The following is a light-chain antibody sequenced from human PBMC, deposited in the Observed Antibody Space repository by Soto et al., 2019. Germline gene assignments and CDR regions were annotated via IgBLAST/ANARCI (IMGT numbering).Light chain of an antibody. J-gene: IGKJ1*01. CDR3: QQYRDLPQT. Sequence: EIVLTQSPGTLSLSPGERVTLSCRASQSVRSNYLAWYQQKPGQAPRLLIYNSSTRATGIPDRFSGSGSGTDFTLTISRLEPADFALYYCQQYRDLPQTFGQGTQVEIK. CDR2: NSS. V-gene: IGKV3-20*01. CDR1: QSVRSNY.